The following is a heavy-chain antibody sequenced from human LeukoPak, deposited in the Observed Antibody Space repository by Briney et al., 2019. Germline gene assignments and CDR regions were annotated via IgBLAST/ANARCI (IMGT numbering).Heavy chain of an antibody. Sequence: SETLSLTCTVSGGSISSNSYYWGWLRQPPWKGLEWIVSIYYSGSTYYNPSLKSRVTISVDTSKNQFSLKLSSVTAADTAVYYCARHGARGESRDQLRFLEWLFRDAFDIWGQGTMVTVSS. CDR1: GGSISSNSYY. D-gene: IGHD3-3*01. J-gene: IGHJ3*02. CDR3: ARHGARGESRDQLRFLEWLFRDAFDI. V-gene: IGHV4-39*01. CDR2: IYYSGST.